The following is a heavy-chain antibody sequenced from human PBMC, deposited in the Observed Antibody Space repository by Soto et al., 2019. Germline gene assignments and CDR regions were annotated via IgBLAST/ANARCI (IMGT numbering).Heavy chain of an antibody. J-gene: IGHJ6*02. V-gene: IGHV4-59*01. CDR1: GGSISSYY. CDR3: AREGLITGTNYYYYGMDV. Sequence: QVQLQESGPGLVKPSETLSLTCTVSGGSISSYYWSWIRQPPGKGLEWIGYIYYSGSTNYNPSLKSRVTISVDTSKNQFSLKLSSVTAADTAVYYCAREGLITGTNYYYYGMDVWGQGTTVTVSS. D-gene: IGHD1-7*01. CDR2: IYYSGST.